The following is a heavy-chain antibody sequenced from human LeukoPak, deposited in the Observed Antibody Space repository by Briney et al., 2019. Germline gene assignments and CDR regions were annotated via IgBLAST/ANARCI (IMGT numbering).Heavy chain of an antibody. CDR1: GGSINGYY. CDR3: ARVTDWNDLDY. Sequence: PSETLSLTCSVSGGSINGYYWTWIRQSPGKGLEWIAYINYSGSTNYNPSLKSRVTISVDRSKNQLSLKVTSVTAADTAMYYCARVTDWNDLDYWGQGILVTVSS. J-gene: IGHJ4*02. V-gene: IGHV4-59*01. D-gene: IGHD1-1*01. CDR2: INYSGST.